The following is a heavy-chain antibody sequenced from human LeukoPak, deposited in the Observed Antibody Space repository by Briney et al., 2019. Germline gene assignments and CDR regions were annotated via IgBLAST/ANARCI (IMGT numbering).Heavy chain of an antibody. CDR3: ATSMVRGVSGH. D-gene: IGHD3-10*01. CDR1: GGSFSGYY. J-gene: IGHJ4*02. CDR2: INHSGST. Sequence: SETLSLTCTVYGGSFSGYYWSWIRQPPGKGLEWIGEINHSGSTNYNPSLKSRVTISVDTSKNQFSLKLSSVTAADTAVYYCATSMVRGVSGHWGQGTLVTVSS. V-gene: IGHV4-34*01.